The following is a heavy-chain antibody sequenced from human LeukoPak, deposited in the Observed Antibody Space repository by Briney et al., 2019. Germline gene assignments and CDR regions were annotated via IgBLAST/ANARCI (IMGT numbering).Heavy chain of an antibody. CDR3: ARLKMGAYFDL. V-gene: IGHV4-59*08. Sequence: SETLSLTCTVSGGSISSYYWSWIRQPPGKGLEWIGYINYSGTTNYNPSLKSRVTISLDTSKNQFSLKLRSVTAADTAVYYCARLKMGAYFDLWGRGTLVTVSS. CDR2: INYSGTT. J-gene: IGHJ2*01. CDR1: GGSISSYY. D-gene: IGHD3-16*01.